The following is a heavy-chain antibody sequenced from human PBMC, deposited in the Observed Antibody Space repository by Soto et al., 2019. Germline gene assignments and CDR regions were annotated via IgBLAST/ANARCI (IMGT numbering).Heavy chain of an antibody. CDR1: GFTFSSCS. J-gene: IGHJ2*01. CDR3: AKDLRGPMAGTSYFDL. V-gene: IGHV3-23*01. Sequence: EVQLLESGGGLVQPGGSLRLSCAASGFTFSSCSMGWVRQAPGKGLEWVSAIIASGTTTYSAASVKGRFTISRDNSKNTLYLQMNSLRAEDTAIYYCAKDLRGPMAGTSYFDLWGSGTLVTVSS. D-gene: IGHD3-10*01. CDR2: IIASGTTT.